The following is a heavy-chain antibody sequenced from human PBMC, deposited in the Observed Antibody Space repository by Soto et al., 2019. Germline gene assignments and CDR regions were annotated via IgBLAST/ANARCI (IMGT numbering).Heavy chain of an antibody. CDR2: VYFVGNS. V-gene: IGHV4-39*02. CDR1: GDSISSASYF. J-gene: IGHJ5*02. D-gene: IGHD2-21*02. CDR3: ARVGPYCGGDCYSPPP. Sequence: SETLSLTCTVSGDSISSASYFWGWIRQPPGEGLEWIGSVYFVGNSYYNPSLKSRVSISVDASKNHFSLKLSSVTAADTAVYYCARVGPYCGGDCYSPPPWGQGTLVTVSS.